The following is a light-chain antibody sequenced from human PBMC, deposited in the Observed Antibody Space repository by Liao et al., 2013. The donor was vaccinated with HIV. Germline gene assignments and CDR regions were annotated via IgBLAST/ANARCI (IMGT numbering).Light chain of an antibody. V-gene: IGLV3-21*01. J-gene: IGLJ3*02. CDR2: NDG. CDR1: NIGRKS. CDR3: QAGDNSSYHWV. Sequence: SYELTQPPSVSVAPGKTARITCGGNNIGRKSVHWYQQNPGQAPVLVIYNDGDRPSGIPERFSGSNSGNTATLTISGVEAGDEADYYCQAGDNSSYHWVFGGGTKLTVL.